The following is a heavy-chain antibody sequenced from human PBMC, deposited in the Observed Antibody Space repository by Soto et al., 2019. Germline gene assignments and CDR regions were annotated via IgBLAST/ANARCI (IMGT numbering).Heavy chain of an antibody. CDR1: GYSFTSYW. J-gene: IGHJ4*02. D-gene: IGHD6-6*01. Sequence: GESLKISCKGSGYSFTSYWIGWVRQMPGKGLEWMGIIYPGDSDTRYSPSFQGQVTISADKSISTAYLQWSSLKASDTAMYYCARQLGRQLVFPYYFDYWGQGTLVTVSS. V-gene: IGHV5-51*01. CDR2: IYPGDSDT. CDR3: ARQLGRQLVFPYYFDY.